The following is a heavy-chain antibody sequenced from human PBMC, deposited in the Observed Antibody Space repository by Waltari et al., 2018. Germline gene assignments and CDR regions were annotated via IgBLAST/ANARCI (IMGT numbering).Heavy chain of an antibody. CDR3: FRLKSGDYDAFDI. D-gene: IGHD7-27*01. CDR2: IRSKDYGWTT. V-gene: IGHV3-49*04. Sequence: EVKLVESGGGLVQPGRSLRLSCIASVFTFGDSTMRWVRQAPGKGLEWGGFIRSKDYGWTTEYAASVKVRCTISRDDTKSIAYLQMSSLNTEDTAVYFCFRLKSGDYDAFDIWGQGTMVTVSS. CDR1: VFTFGDST. J-gene: IGHJ3*02.